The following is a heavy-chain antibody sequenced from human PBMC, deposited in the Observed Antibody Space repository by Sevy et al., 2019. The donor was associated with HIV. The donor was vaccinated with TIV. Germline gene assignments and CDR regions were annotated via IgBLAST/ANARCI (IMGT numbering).Heavy chain of an antibody. CDR1: GFTFSSYG. V-gene: IGHV3-30*02. CDR3: AKDWIIAAAGPFDY. D-gene: IGHD6-13*01. J-gene: IGHJ4*02. Sequence: GGSLRLSCAASGFTFSSYGMHWVRQAPGKGLEWVAFIRYDGSNKYYADSVKGRLTISRDNSKNTLYLQMNSLRAEDTAVYYCAKDWIIAAAGPFDYWGQGTLVTVSS. CDR2: IRYDGSNK.